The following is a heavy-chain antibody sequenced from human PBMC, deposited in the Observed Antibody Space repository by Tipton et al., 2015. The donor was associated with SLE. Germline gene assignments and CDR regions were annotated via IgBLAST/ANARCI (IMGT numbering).Heavy chain of an antibody. V-gene: IGHV4-59*02. J-gene: IGHJ4*02. Sequence: TLSLTCTVSGGSVSSYYWSWIRQSPEKGLEWMAYIHYSGSTSYNPSLKSRATISVDTSKNQFSLNLSSVTAAGTAVYYCARSGYTTPFDYWGQGTLVTVSS. CDR1: GGSVSSYY. CDR2: IHYSGST. D-gene: IGHD3-3*01. CDR3: ARSGYTTPFDY.